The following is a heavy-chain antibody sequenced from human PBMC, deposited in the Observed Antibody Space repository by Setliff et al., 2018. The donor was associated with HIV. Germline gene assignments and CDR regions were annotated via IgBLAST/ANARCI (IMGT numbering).Heavy chain of an antibody. J-gene: IGHJ1*01. Sequence: SETLSLTCTVSGGSISTRTYYWGWVRQPPGKGLEWIGSIYYSGSIYYNPSLKSRVTISVATSENQFSLKLSSVTAADTAMYYCARDKGYESTEYFQHWGQGTLVTVSS. CDR2: IYYSGSI. CDR3: ARDKGYESTEYFQH. CDR1: GGSISTRTYY. D-gene: IGHD3-22*01. V-gene: IGHV4-39*02.